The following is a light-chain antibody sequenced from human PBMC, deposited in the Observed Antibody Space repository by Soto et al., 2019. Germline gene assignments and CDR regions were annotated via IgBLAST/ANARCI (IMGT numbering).Light chain of an antibody. CDR2: GAS. V-gene: IGKV3-20*01. Sequence: IVLTQSPGTLSLSPGERATLSCRASQSVSSIYLAWYQQKPGQAPRLLIYGASSRATGIPDRFSGSGSGTDFTLTISRLEPEDFAVYYCQQYGSSALTFGGGTKVDIK. J-gene: IGKJ4*01. CDR1: QSVSSIY. CDR3: QQYGSSALT.